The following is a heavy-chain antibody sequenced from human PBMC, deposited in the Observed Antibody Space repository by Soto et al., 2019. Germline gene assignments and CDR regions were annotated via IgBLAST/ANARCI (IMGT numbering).Heavy chain of an antibody. D-gene: IGHD6-6*01. J-gene: IGHJ6*02. Sequence: QVQLQESGPGLVKPSQTLSLTCTVSGGSISSGGYYWSWIRQHPGKGLEWIGYIYYSGSTYYNPSLKSRVTISVDTSKNQFSLKLSSVTAADTAVYYCARDPSIAARPYYYYGMDVWGQGTTVTVSS. CDR3: ARDPSIAARPYYYYGMDV. CDR1: GGSISSGGYY. CDR2: IYYSGST. V-gene: IGHV4-31*03.